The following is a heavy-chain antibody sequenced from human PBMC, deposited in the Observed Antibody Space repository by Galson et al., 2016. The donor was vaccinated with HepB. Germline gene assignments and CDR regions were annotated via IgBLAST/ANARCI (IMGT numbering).Heavy chain of an antibody. D-gene: IGHD6-13*01. CDR2: INPTDGSR. CDR1: GYTFTSNF. CDR3: ARGGKTSRRPGVYSSGWYASDNFDY. J-gene: IGHJ4*02. Sequence: SVKVSCKASGYTFTSNFIHWVRQAPGQGLEWMGVINPTDGSRTTHRQKFQGRVTLTWDTSTGTVYMALSSLTSEDTAVYYCARGGKTSRRPGVYSSGWYASDNFDYWGQGTLVTVSS. V-gene: IGHV1-46*03.